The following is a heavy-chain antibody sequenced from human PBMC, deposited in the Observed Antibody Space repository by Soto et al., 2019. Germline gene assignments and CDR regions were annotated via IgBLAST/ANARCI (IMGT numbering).Heavy chain of an antibody. D-gene: IGHD2-15*01. CDR1: GFTFSSYA. CDR2: ISGSGGST. J-gene: IGHJ4*02. V-gene: IGHV3-23*01. CDR3: AKEEKDIVVVVAASSFDY. Sequence: PGGSLRLSCAASGFTFSSYAMSWVRQAPGKGLEWVSAISGSGGSTYYADSVKGRFTISRDNSKNTLYLQMNSLRAEDTAVYYCAKEEKDIVVVVAASSFDYWGLGTLVTVSS.